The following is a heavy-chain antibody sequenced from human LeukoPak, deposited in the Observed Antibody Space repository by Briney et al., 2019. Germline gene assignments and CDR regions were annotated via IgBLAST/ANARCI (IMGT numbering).Heavy chain of an antibody. D-gene: IGHD3/OR15-3a*01. CDR1: GFTFNTHW. CDR3: ARDLNWTQIDY. V-gene: IGHV3-74*01. J-gene: IGHJ4*02. CDR2: INTDGSTT. Sequence: GGSLRLSCAASGFTFNTHWMHWVRQAPGKGRVWVSRINTDGSTTNYADSVKGRFTISRDKAKNTRYLQKNSLRAEDTAVYYCARDLNWTQIDYWGQGSLVSVSS.